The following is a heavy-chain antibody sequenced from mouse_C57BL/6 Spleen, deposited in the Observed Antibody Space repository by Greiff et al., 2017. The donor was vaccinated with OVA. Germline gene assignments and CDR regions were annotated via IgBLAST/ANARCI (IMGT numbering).Heavy chain of an antibody. CDR1: GYAFSSYW. V-gene: IGHV1-80*01. D-gene: IGHD2-1*01. J-gene: IGHJ1*03. CDR2: IYPGDGDT. CDR3: ARSHGNYDWYFDV. Sequence: VKLMESGAELVKPGASVKISCKASGYAFSSYWMNWVKQRPGKGLEWIGQIYPGDGDTNYNGKFKGKATLTADKSSSTAYMQLSSLTSEDSAVYFCARSHGNYDWYFDVWGTGTTVTVSS.